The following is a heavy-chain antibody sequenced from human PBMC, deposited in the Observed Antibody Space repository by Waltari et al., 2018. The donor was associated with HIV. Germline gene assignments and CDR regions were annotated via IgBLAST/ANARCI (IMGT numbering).Heavy chain of an antibody. CDR1: GDSITGNY. J-gene: IGHJ4*02. Sequence: QVQLQESGTGLVKPSETLSLTCNVSGDSITGNYWNWIRQHPGKEPEWIGYISFSGITNYTPSLTSRVSMSLVSSKSQFSLKLRSVTALDTAVYYCARGRRWLQFHGHYYFDYWGQGILVTVSS. V-gene: IGHV4-59*01. CDR3: ARGRRWLQFHGHYYFDY. D-gene: IGHD5-12*01. CDR2: ISFSGIT.